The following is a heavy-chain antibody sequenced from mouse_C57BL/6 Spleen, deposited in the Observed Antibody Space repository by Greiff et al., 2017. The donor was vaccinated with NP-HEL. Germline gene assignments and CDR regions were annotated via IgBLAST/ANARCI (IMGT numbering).Heavy chain of an antibody. CDR1: GYTFTSYW. CDR2: IYPGSGST. D-gene: IGHD2-5*01. V-gene: IGHV1-55*01. J-gene: IGHJ2*01. CDR3: AREADYSNYFDY. Sequence: VQLQQSGAELVKPGASVKMSCKASGYTFTSYWITWVKQRPGQGLEWIGDIYPGSGSTNYNEKFKSKATLTVDTSSSTAYMQLSSLTSEDSAVYYCAREADYSNYFDYWGQGTTLTVSS.